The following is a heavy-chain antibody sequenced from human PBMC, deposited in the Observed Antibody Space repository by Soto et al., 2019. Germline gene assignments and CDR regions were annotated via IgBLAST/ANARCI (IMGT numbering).Heavy chain of an antibody. D-gene: IGHD4-4*01. J-gene: IGHJ6*02. CDR1: GGSISSGGHY. CDR3: PTRRETYSKGYYGMDV. CDR2: IYYSGST. Sequence: QVQLQESGPGLVKPSQTLSLTCTVSGGSISSGGHYWSWIRQHPGKGLEWIGDIYYSGSTYNNPSRKNRVSISPDTSKNQFSLKPSSVTAADTAVYYCPTRRETYSKGYYGMDVWGQGTTVTVSS. V-gene: IGHV4-31*03.